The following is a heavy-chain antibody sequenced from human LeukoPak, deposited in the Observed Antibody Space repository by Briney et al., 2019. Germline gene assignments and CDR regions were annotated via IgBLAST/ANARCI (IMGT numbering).Heavy chain of an antibody. D-gene: IGHD3-22*01. CDR1: GGSIISYY. CDR3: ARDYYDSSGYYIL. CDR2: IYTSGST. Sequence: PSETLSLTCTVSGGSIISYYWSWIRQPAGNGLEWIGRIYTSGSTNYNPSLKSRVTISVDKSKNQFSLKLSSVTAADTAVYYCARDYYDSSGYYILWGQGTLVTVSS. J-gene: IGHJ4*02. V-gene: IGHV4-4*07.